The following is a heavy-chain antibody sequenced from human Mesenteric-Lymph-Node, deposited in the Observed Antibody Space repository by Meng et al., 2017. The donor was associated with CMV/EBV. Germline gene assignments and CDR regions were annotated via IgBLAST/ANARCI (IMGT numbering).Heavy chain of an antibody. CDR1: GFTFSSYS. J-gene: IGHJ4*01. CDR2: FGGTGGDI. D-gene: IGHD4/OR15-4a*01. Sequence: GGSLRLSCAASGFTFSSYSMNWVRQAPGKGLEWVAAFGGTGGDIHYASSVKGRFTISRDNSNYILFLQMNNLRAADTAIYYCAKDIWGWHFDYWGHGTLVTVSS. V-gene: IGHV3-23*01. CDR3: AKDIWGWHFDY.